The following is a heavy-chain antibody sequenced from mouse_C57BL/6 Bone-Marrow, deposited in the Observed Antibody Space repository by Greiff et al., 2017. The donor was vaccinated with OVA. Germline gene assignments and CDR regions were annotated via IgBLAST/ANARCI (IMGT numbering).Heavy chain of an antibody. CDR1: GYTFTSYW. V-gene: IGHV1-69*01. D-gene: IGHD2-4*01. CDR2: IDPSDSYT. J-gene: IGHJ4*01. Sequence: QVQLQQPGAELVMPGASVKLSCKASGYTFTSYWMHWVKQRPGQGLEWIGEIDPSDSYTNYNQKFKGKSTLTVDKSSSTAYMQRSSLTSEDSAVYYCARSPATMITYAMDYWGQGTSVTVSS. CDR3: ARSPATMITYAMDY.